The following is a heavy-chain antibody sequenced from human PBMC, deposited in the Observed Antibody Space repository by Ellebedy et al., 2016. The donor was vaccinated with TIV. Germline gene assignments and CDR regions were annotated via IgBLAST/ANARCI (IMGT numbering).Heavy chain of an antibody. Sequence: GESLKISRAASGFTFSRHWMHWVRQAPGKGLVWVSRINPDGSSTDYADSVKGRFTISRDNAKNTLYLQMNSLRAEDTAVYYCARILCAGDCSQFGFDYWGQGTLVPVSS. J-gene: IGHJ4*02. D-gene: IGHD2-21*02. CDR2: INPDGSST. CDR1: GFTFSRHW. CDR3: ARILCAGDCSQFGFDY. V-gene: IGHV3-74*01.